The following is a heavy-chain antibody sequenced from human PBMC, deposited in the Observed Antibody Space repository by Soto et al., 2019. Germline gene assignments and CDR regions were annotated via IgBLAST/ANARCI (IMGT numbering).Heavy chain of an antibody. V-gene: IGHV4-34*01. CDR1: GGSFSTYY. J-gene: IGHJ3*02. D-gene: IGHD3-9*01. Sequence: QLQQWGAGLLKPSETLSLTCVVSGGSFSTYYYNWIRQSPGKGLEWIGEINHSGNNNYSPSLKSRVTMSLDTSKNQFSLKLTSVTAADTAVYHCARGGSNDWQVALDIWGQGTMVTVSS. CDR3: ARGGSNDWQVALDI. CDR2: INHSGNN.